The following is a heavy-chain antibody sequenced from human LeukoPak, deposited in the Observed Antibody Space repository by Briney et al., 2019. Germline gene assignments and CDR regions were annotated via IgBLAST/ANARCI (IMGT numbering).Heavy chain of an antibody. CDR3: ARGLVAYYYDSSGYLY. V-gene: IGHV1-69*04. CDR2: IIPILGIA. D-gene: IGHD3-22*01. CDR1: GGTFSSYA. J-gene: IGHJ4*02. Sequence: ASVKASCKASGGTFSSYAISWVRQAPGQGLEWMGRIIPILGIANYAQKFQGRVTITADKSTSTAYMELSSLRSEDTAVYYCARGLVAYYYDSSGYLYWGQGTLVTVSS.